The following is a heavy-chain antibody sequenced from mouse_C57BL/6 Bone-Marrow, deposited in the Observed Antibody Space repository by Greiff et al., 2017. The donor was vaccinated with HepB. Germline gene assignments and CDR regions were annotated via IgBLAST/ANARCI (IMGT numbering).Heavy chain of an antibody. D-gene: IGHD1-1*01. CDR2: IRLKTDNYAT. Sequence: EVQLVESGGGLVQPGGSMKLSCVASGFTFSNYWMNWVRQSPEKGLEWVAQIRLKTDNYATHYAESGKGRFTISRDDSKSSVYLQMINLRAEDAGIYYCTRPYYYGSSYGYWGQGTTLTVSS. V-gene: IGHV6-3*01. J-gene: IGHJ2*01. CDR3: TRPYYYGSSYGY. CDR1: GFTFSNYW.